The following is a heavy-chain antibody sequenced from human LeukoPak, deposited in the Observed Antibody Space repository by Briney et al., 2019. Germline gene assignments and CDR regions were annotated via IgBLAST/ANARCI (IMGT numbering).Heavy chain of an antibody. J-gene: IGHJ4*02. CDR3: AKDITDIAAAGKIY. D-gene: IGHD6-13*01. Sequence: GGSLRLSCAASGFTFSSHAMSWVRQAPGKGLEWVSTISGSGGSTYYADSVKGRFTISRDNSKNTPYLQMNSLRAEDTAVYYCAKDITDIAAAGKIYWGQGTLVTVSS. CDR2: ISGSGGST. V-gene: IGHV3-23*01. CDR1: GFTFSSHA.